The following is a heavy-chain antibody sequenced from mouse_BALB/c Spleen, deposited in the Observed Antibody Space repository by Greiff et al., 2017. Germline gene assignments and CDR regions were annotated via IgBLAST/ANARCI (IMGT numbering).Heavy chain of an antibody. J-gene: IGHJ3*01. CDR3: ARGGLRRDAWFAY. Sequence: EVKVVESGGGLVKPGGSLKLSCAASGFTFSDYYMYWVRQTPEKRLEWVATISDGGSYTYYPDSVKGRFTISRDNAKNNLYLQMSSLKSEDTAMYYCARGGLRRDAWFAYWGQGTLVTVSA. V-gene: IGHV5-4*02. D-gene: IGHD2-4*01. CDR1: GFTFSDYY. CDR2: ISDGGSYT.